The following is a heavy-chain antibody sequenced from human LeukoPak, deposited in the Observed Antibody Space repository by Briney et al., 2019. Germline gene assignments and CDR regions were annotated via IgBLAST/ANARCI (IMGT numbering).Heavy chain of an antibody. Sequence: GGSLRLSCAASGFTFSSYVMHWVRQAPGKGLEWVAIISYDGSNEYYADSVKGRFTISRDNSKNTLYPQMNSLRAEDTAVYYCAKDYGDYNYYYYYMDVWGKGTTVTISS. CDR3: AKDYGDYNYYYYYMDV. V-gene: IGHV3-30*04. D-gene: IGHD4-17*01. J-gene: IGHJ6*03. CDR2: ISYDGSNE. CDR1: GFTFSSYV.